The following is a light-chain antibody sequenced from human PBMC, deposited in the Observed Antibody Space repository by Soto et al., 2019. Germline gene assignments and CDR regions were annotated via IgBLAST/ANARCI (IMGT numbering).Light chain of an antibody. CDR3: QESYNSPMYT. CDR2: AAS. CDR1: QSIRNY. Sequence: DMQMTQSPSSLSASVGDRVTINCRASQSIRNYLNWYQQKPGKAPKLLIYAASSLQGGVPSRFSGSGSGTDFTLTISSLQPEDSATYYCQESYNSPMYTFGQGTKVEIK. J-gene: IGKJ2*01. V-gene: IGKV1-39*01.